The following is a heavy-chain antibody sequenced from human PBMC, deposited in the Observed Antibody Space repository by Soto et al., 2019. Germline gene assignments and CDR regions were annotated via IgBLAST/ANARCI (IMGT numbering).Heavy chain of an antibody. CDR2: ISSSSSYI. CDR1: GFTFSSHD. V-gene: IGHV3-21*01. D-gene: IGHD6-13*01. J-gene: IGHJ6*02. CDR3: ARVWDPSTIATAFDV. Sequence: AGGSLRLSCAASGFTFSSHDMNWVRQAPGKGLEWVSSISSSSSYIYYADSVKGRFTISRDNAKNLLYLQMSSLRAEDTAVYYCARVWDPSTIATAFDVWGQGTAVTVSS.